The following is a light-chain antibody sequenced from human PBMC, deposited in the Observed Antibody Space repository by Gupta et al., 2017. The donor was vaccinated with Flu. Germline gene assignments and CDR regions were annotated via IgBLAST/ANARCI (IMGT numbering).Light chain of an antibody. V-gene: IGKV3-11*01. CDR3: QQRDSWPRT. CDR2: DAS. Sequence: EIVLTQSPATLSLSPGERATLSCSASQSVSTYLAWYQQKPGQAPRLLIYDASNRATAIPARFSGSGSGTDFTLTINNLEPEDFAAYYCQQRDSWPRTFGQGTRLEIK. CDR1: QSVSTY. J-gene: IGKJ5*01.